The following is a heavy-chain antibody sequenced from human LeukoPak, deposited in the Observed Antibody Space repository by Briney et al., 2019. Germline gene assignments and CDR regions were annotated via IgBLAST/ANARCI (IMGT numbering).Heavy chain of an antibody. CDR1: GFTFSSYS. J-gene: IGHJ3*02. CDR2: ISSSSSYI. D-gene: IGHD2-15*01. V-gene: IGHV3-21*01. Sequence: GGSLRLSCAASGFTFSSYSMNWVRQAPGKGLEWVSSISSSSSYIYYADSVKGRFTISRDNAKNSLYLQMSSLRAEDTAVYYCARASLNPRQGGAFDIWGQGTMVTVSS. CDR3: ARASLNPRQGGAFDI.